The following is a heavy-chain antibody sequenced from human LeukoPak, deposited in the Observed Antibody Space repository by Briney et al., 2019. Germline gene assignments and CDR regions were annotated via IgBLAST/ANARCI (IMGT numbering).Heavy chain of an antibody. CDR3: ARASRLVGQQLVLGYFDY. CDR2: IYSSGST. CDR1: GGSINTYC. V-gene: IGHV4-59*01. Sequence: SETLSLTCTVSGGSINTYCWSWIRQPPGKGLEWIGYIYSSGSTNYNPSLKSRVTISVDTSKNQFSLSLSSVTAADTAAYYCARASRLVGQQLVLGYFDYWGQGTLVTVSS. D-gene: IGHD6-13*01. J-gene: IGHJ4*02.